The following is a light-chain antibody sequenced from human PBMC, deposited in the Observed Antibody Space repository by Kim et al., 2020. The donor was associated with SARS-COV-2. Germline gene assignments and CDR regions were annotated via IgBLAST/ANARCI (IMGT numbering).Light chain of an antibody. CDR3: QQYDRPPYT. J-gene: IGKJ2*01. V-gene: IGKV3-20*01. CDR1: QSVASNH. CDR2: CTS. Sequence: EIVLTQSPGTLSLSPGDRATLSCRASQSVASNHLAWFQQKPGQAPRLLIYCTSSRAPAIPDRFSASGSGTDFTLTISRLEPEDFAIYYCQQYDRPPYTFGQGTKLEI.